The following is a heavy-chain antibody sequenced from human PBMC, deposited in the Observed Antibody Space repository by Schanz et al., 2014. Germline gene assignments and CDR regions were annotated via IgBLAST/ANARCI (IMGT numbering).Heavy chain of an antibody. CDR3: ARESSNDIVLVPGAVFDH. CDR2: SSSGGGST. Sequence: EVQLVESGGGLIQPGASLRLSFAASGFTFTNYAMSWVRQAPGTGPEWVSSSSSGGGSTYYADSVKGRFTISRDNSKNTVYLQMNSLRPGDTAVYYCARESSNDIVLVPGAVFDHWGQGTLVTVSS. J-gene: IGHJ4*02. D-gene: IGHD2-2*01. CDR1: GFTFTNYA. V-gene: IGHV3-23*04.